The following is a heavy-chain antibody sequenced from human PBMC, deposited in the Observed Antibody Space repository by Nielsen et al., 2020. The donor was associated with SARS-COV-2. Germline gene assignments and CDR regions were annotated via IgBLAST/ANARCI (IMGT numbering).Heavy chain of an antibody. J-gene: IGHJ6*03. Sequence: GGSLRLSCAASGFTFSSNWMSWVRQAPGKGLGWVANIKHDGSEKYYVDSVKGRFTITRDNAKNSLYLQMNSLRAEATAVYYCARGRYDFWSGYYTSYYYYYMDVWGKGTTVTVSS. V-gene: IGHV3-7*05. CDR3: ARGRYDFWSGYYTSYYYYYMDV. CDR1: GFTFSSNW. CDR2: IKHDGSEK. D-gene: IGHD3-3*01.